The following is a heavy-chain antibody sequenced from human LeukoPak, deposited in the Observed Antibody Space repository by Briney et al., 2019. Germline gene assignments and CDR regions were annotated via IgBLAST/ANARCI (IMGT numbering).Heavy chain of an antibody. J-gene: IGHJ4*02. Sequence: SETLSLTCAVYGGSFRGYYWSWIRQPPGKGLEWIGEINHSGITNYNPSLKSRVTISVDTSKNQFSLKLNSVAAADTALYYCARAATDSGYDWTTFDYWGQGTLVIVSS. V-gene: IGHV4-34*01. CDR3: ARAATDSGYDWTTFDY. CDR1: GGSFRGYY. CDR2: INHSGIT. D-gene: IGHD5-12*01.